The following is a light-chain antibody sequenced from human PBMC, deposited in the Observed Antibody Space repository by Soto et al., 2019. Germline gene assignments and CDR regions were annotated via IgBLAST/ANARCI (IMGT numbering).Light chain of an antibody. CDR3: SPYAGSNNLRV. CDR1: SSDVGGYNY. V-gene: IGLV2-8*01. J-gene: IGLJ1*01. CDR2: EVS. Sequence: QSVLTQPPSASGSPGQSVTISCTGTSSDVGGYNYVSWYQQHPGKAPKLMIYEVSKRPSGVPDRFSGSKSGNTASLTVPGLQAEDEADYYCSPYAGSNNLRVFGTGTKVTVL.